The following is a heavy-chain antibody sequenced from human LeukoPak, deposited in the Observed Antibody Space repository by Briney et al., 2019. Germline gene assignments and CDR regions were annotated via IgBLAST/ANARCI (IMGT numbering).Heavy chain of an antibody. D-gene: IGHD5-12*01. V-gene: IGHV4-59*01. Sequence: SETLSLTCTVSGGSISSFYWSWVRQPPGKGLEWIGYIHYSGRTNYNPSLKSRVTISVDTSKNQFSLKLSSVTAADTAVYYCATEVAPSDHYYYYGMDVWGQGTTVTVSS. J-gene: IGHJ6*02. CDR2: IHYSGRT. CDR1: GGSISSFY. CDR3: ATEVAPSDHYYYYGMDV.